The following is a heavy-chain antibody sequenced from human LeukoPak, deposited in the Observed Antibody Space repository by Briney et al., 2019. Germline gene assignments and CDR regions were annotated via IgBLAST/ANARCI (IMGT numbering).Heavy chain of an antibody. V-gene: IGHV3-21*01. CDR2: ISRSSSYM. CDR1: GFTFSG. CDR3: ARLAGAGSSGFDY. Sequence: PGGSLRLSCAVSGFTFSGMNWVRQAPGKGLEWVSSISRSSSYMKYAESVRGRFNISRDNAKNSLYLHMSSLRAEGTAVYYCARLAGAGSSGFDYWGQGTLVTVSS. D-gene: IGHD1-26*01. J-gene: IGHJ4*02.